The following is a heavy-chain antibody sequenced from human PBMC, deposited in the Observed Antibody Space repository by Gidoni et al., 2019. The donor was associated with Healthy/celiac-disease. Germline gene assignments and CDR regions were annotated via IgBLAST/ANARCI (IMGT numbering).Heavy chain of an antibody. CDR3: GRESGGITDY. D-gene: IGHD1-20*01. CDR1: GFTVSSNY. Sequence: EVQLVESGGGLVQPGGSLRLSCAASGFTVSSNYMSWVRQAPGKGLAWVAVISSGGSTYYAEAVKGRFTISRDNSKNTLYIQMNSRGAEDTAVYYWGRESGGITDYWGQGTLVTVSS. J-gene: IGHJ4*02. CDR2: ISSGGST. V-gene: IGHV3-66*01.